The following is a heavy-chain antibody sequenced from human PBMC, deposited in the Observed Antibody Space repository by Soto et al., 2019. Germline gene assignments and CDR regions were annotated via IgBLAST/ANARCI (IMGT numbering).Heavy chain of an antibody. CDR1: GFTFISYA. CDR2: ISGSGGST. J-gene: IGHJ4*02. V-gene: IGHV3-23*01. D-gene: IGHD4-17*01. Sequence: HPGGSLRFSCAASGFTFISYAMTWVRQAPGKGLEWVSFISGSGGSTAYADSVKGRFTISRDISKNSLYLHMNSLRAEDTAVYYCAKLPTYGDFSYHFDYWGQGTLVTVSS. CDR3: AKLPTYGDFSYHFDY.